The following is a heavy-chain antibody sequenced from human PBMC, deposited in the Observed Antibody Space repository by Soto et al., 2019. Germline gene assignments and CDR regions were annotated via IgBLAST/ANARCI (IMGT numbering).Heavy chain of an antibody. D-gene: IGHD6-19*01. CDR3: ASGVGGLGGSSGWPDYAFDV. CDR2: IVPLPGTT. J-gene: IGHJ3*01. CDR1: GGTFTKYA. Sequence: QVQLVQSGAAVRKPGSSVKVSCKASGGTFTKYAITWVRQAPRQGLEWMGGIVPLPGTTNYAQKFRGRVTISADDSTSTAYLELSSRRSEDTAVYYCASGVGGLGGSSGWPDYAFDVWGQGTMVIVSS. V-gene: IGHV1-69*01.